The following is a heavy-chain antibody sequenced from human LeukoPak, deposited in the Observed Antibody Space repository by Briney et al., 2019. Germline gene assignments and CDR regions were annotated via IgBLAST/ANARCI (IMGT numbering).Heavy chain of an antibody. CDR3: ARHLLSDSSGSFDY. J-gene: IGHJ4*02. D-gene: IGHD3-22*01. CDR1: GGSISSSSYY. Sequence: PSETLSLTCTVSGGSISSSSYYWGWIRQPPGRGLEWIGSIYYSGSTYYNPSLKSRVTISVDTSKNQFSLKLSSVTAADTAVYYCARHLLSDSSGSFDYWGQGTLVTVSS. CDR2: IYYSGST. V-gene: IGHV4-39*01.